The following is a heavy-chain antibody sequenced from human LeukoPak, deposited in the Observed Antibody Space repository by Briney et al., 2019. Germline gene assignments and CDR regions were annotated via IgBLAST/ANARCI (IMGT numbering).Heavy chain of an antibody. CDR3: ARETPPHDTSDYDY. CDR1: GFTFSSYW. J-gene: IGHJ4*02. CDR2: IKQDGTMK. D-gene: IGHD3-22*01. V-gene: IGHV3-7*01. Sequence: GGSLRLSCVASGFTFSSYWMSWVRQAPGKGLEWVANIKQDGTMKYYVDSVKGQFTISRDNAKNSLYLQMNSLRAADTAVYYCARETPPHDTSDYDYWGQGTLVTVSS.